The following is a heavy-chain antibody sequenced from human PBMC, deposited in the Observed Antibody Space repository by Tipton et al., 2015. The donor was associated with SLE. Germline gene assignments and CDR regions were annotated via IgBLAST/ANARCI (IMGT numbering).Heavy chain of an antibody. D-gene: IGHD3-22*01. V-gene: IGHV4-39*07. CDR3: ARDEYRYDGTGYHLLGHFDY. CDR1: GGSISSRSYY. J-gene: IGHJ4*02. Sequence: TLSLTCSVSGGSISSRSYYWGWIRQPPGKGLEWIGSFYYSGSTYYNPSLKSRVTISVDTSKSQFSLKLSSVTAADTAVYYCARDEYRYDGTGYHLLGHFDYWGQGTLVTVSS. CDR2: FYYSGST.